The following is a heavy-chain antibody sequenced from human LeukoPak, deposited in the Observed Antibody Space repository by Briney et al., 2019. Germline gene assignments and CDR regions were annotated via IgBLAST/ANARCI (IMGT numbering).Heavy chain of an antibody. Sequence: SETLSLTCTVSGGSIDTTSYYWSWIRQPVGQGLEWIGRIYPRGSTNYNPSLKSRLTLSVDKSKNQFSLNLTSVTAADTAIYYCASGAAAPLYYFDYWGQGSLVTVSS. CDR1: GGSIDTTSYY. J-gene: IGHJ4*02. CDR2: IYPRGST. V-gene: IGHV4-61*02. CDR3: ASGAAAPLYYFDY. D-gene: IGHD6-13*01.